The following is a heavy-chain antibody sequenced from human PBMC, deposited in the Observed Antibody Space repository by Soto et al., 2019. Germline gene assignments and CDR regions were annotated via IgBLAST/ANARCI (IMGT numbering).Heavy chain of an antibody. CDR1: GFSLANYP. J-gene: IGHJ4*02. CDR2: TSPRGDTV. CDR3: AKGPHTNVGWPYYFES. Sequence: GGSLRLSCVASGFSLANYPMNWVRHTPGKGLEWISYTSPRGDTVYYADSVEGRFTISRDNARNSLSLQMNSLRDEDSALYYCAKGPHTNVGWPYYFESWGQGVPVTVSS. D-gene: IGHD6-19*01. V-gene: IGHV3-48*02.